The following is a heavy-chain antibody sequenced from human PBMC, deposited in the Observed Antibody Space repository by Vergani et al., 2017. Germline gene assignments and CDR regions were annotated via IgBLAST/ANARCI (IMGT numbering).Heavy chain of an antibody. CDR3: ARDDARDQLLRWGMDV. V-gene: IGHV1-2*02. CDR2: MNPDDGDT. Sequence: HVQLVQSGAELKKPGASVRVSCKASGYTFSDYYIHWVRQAPGQGPEWLGWMNPDDGDTMYAEKFKGRVTMTRVTSLSTGYMDLTRLTSDDTAVYYCARDDARDQLLRWGMDVWGQGTTVTVSS. D-gene: IGHD2-2*01. J-gene: IGHJ6*02. CDR1: GYTFSDYY.